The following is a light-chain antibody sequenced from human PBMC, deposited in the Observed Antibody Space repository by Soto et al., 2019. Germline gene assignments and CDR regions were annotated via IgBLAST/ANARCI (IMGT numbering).Light chain of an antibody. CDR3: HQYESFPQT. Sequence: DIQMTQSPSTLSASVGDRVTITCRASQSINNYLAWYQQKPGKAPKLLIYKASTLESGVPSRFSGSGSGTEFTLSISSLQPEDFATYYCHQYESFPQTFGQGTKMEIK. V-gene: IGKV1-5*03. CDR1: QSINNY. J-gene: IGKJ1*01. CDR2: KAS.